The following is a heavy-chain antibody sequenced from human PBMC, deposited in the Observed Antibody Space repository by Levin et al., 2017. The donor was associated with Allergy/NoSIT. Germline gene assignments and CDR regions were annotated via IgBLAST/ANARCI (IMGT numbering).Heavy chain of an antibody. CDR2: IWYDGSNK. Sequence: PGGSLRLSCAASGFTFSRYGIHWVRQAPGKGLEWVAVIWYDGSNKNHADSVKGRFTISRDNSKNTLYLQMNSLRAADTAVYYCVRDPYPGSDYNSYPGLWGHGTLVTVSS. CDR3: VRDPYPGSDYNSYPGL. J-gene: IGHJ4*01. CDR1: GFTFSRYG. D-gene: IGHD3-10*01. V-gene: IGHV3-33*01.